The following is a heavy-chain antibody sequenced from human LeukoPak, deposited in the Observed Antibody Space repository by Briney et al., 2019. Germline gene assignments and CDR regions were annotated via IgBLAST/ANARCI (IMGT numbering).Heavy chain of an antibody. CDR3: ARDQIPVVTPLGYFDY. D-gene: IGHD4-23*01. CDR2: ISYDGSNK. CDR1: GFTFSSYA. J-gene: IGHJ4*02. Sequence: PGGSLRLSCAASGFTFSSYAMHWVRQAPGKGLEWVAVISYDGSNKYYADSVKGRFTISRDNSKNTLYLQMNSLRAEDTAVYYCARDQIPVVTPLGYFDYWGQGTLVTVSS. V-gene: IGHV3-30*04.